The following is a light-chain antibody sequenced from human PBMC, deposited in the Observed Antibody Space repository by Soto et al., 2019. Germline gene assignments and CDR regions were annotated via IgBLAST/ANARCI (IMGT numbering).Light chain of an antibody. CDR1: QSVDSN. CDR2: GAS. CDR3: QHYHNWPPIMT. Sequence: EIVMTQSPATLSVSPGERATLSCRASQSVDSNLAWYQQKPGQPPSLLIYGASTRATGIPARFSGSGSGTEFTRTITSLQSEDFAVYYCQHYHNWPPIMTFGKGTKVEIK. V-gene: IGKV3-15*01. J-gene: IGKJ1*01.